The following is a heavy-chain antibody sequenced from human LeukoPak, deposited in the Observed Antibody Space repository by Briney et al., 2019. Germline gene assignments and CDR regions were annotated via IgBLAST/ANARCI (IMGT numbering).Heavy chain of an antibody. D-gene: IGHD5-18*01. CDR1: GYSISSGYY. J-gene: IGHJ4*02. V-gene: IGHV4-38-2*02. Sequence: PSETLSLTCTVSGYSISSGYYWGWIRQPPGKGLEWIGSIYHSGSTYYNPSLKSRVTISVDTSKNQVSLKLSSVTAADTAVYYCARVDTAMATHLGYWGQGTLVTVSS. CDR2: IYHSGST. CDR3: ARVDTAMATHLGY.